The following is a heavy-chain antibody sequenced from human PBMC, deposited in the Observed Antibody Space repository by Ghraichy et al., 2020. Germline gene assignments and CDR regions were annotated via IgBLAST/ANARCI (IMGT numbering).Heavy chain of an antibody. CDR1: GGSISSSNW. V-gene: IGHV4-4*02. D-gene: IGHD3-22*01. Sequence: SETLSLTCAVSGGSISSSNWWSWVRQPPGKGLEWIGEIYHSGSTNYNPSLKSRVTISVDKSKNQFSLKLSSVTAADTAVYYCASGSGGDTPWDSSGYYPTFWGQGTLVTVSS. CDR2: IYHSGST. J-gene: IGHJ4*02. CDR3: ASGSGGDTPWDSSGYYPTF.